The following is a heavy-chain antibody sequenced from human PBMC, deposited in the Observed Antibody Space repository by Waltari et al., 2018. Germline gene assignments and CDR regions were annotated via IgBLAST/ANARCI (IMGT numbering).Heavy chain of an antibody. CDR2: INHSGST. CDR1: GGSFSGYY. Sequence: QVQLRQWGAGLLMPSETLSLTCAVYGGSFSGYYWIWIRQPPGKGLEWIGEINHSGSTNYNPSLKSRVTISVDTSKNQFSLKLSSVTAADTAVYYCARGGYSGYPDYWGQGTLVTVSS. D-gene: IGHD5-12*01. J-gene: IGHJ4*02. CDR3: ARGGYSGYPDY. V-gene: IGHV4-34*01.